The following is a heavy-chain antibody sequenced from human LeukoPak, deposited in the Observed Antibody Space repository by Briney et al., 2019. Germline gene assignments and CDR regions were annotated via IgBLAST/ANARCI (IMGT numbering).Heavy chain of an antibody. Sequence: SVKVSCKASGGTFSSFAISWVRQAPGQGLEWMGGIIPIFGTANYAQKFQGRVTITTDESTSTAYMELSSLRSEDTAVYYCARGVAAAGNYYYYYMDVWGKGTTVTVSS. CDR3: ARGVAAAGNYYYYYMDV. V-gene: IGHV1-69*05. CDR1: GGTFSSFA. CDR2: IIPIFGTA. D-gene: IGHD6-13*01. J-gene: IGHJ6*03.